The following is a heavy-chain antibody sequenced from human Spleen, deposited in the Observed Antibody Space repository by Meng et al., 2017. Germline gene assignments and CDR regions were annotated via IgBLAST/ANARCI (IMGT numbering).Heavy chain of an antibody. V-gene: IGHV3-30*07. Sequence: GESLKISCAASGFTFSSYAMHWVRQAPGKGLEWVAVISYDGSNKYYADSVKGRFTISRDNSKNTLYLQMNSLRAEDTAVYYCAKSLSGWYYYWGQGTLVTVSS. CDR3: AKSLSGWYYY. D-gene: IGHD6-19*01. CDR2: ISYDGSNK. J-gene: IGHJ4*02. CDR1: GFTFSSYA.